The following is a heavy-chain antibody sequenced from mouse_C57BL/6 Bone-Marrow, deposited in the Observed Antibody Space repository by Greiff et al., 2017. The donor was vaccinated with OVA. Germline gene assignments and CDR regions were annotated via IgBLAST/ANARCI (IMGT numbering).Heavy chain of an antibody. Sequence: EVMLVESGGGLVQPGGSLSLSCAASGFTFTDYYMSWVRQPPGKALEWLGFIRNKANGYTTEYSASVKGRFTISRDNSQSILYLQMNALGAEDRATYYCGIWGGYLMDYWGQGTSVTVSS. V-gene: IGHV7-3*01. J-gene: IGHJ4*01. CDR1: GFTFTDYY. D-gene: IGHD2-2*01. CDR2: IRNKANGYTT. CDR3: GIWGGYLMDY.